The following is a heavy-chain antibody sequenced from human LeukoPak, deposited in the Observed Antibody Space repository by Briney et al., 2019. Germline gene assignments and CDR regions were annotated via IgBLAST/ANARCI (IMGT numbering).Heavy chain of an antibody. J-gene: IGHJ6*03. CDR3: ARRSTSRINYYYYYMDV. V-gene: IGHV5-51*01. D-gene: IGHD2-21*01. CDR2: IYPGDSDT. Sequence: GESLKISCKGSGYSFTSYWIGWVRQMPGKGLEWMGIIYPGDSDTRYSPSFQGQVTISADKSISTAYLQWSSLKASDTAMYYCARRSTSRINYYYYYMDVWGKGTTVTVSS. CDR1: GYSFTSYW.